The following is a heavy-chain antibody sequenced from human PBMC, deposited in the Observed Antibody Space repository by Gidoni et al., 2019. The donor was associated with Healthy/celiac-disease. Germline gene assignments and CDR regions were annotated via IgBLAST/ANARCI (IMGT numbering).Heavy chain of an antibody. CDR2: ISGSGATT. Sequence: EVQLLESGGGLVQPEGSLGPTGDASGFTVSSYGMSWVRQAPGKGLGWVSAISGSGATTYYADSVKGRFTISRDNSKSTFYLQLQFLRAEDTAVYYCVKSSSLLDYWAQGTLVTFSS. J-gene: IGHJ4*02. D-gene: IGHD2-21*01. V-gene: IGHV3-23*01. CDR1: GFTVSSYG. CDR3: VKSSSLLDY.